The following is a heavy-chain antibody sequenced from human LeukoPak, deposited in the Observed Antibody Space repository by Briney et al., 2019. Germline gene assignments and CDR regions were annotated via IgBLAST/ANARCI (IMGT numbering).Heavy chain of an antibody. CDR2: INHSGST. D-gene: IGHD3-3*01. J-gene: IGHJ3*02. CDR1: GGSFSGYY. Sequence: SETLSLTCAVYGGSFSGYYWSWIRQPPGKGLEWIGEINHSGSTNYNPSLKSRVTISVDTSKNQFSLTLSSVTAADTAVYYCERDIASYGLGLGWLSLDAFDIWGQGTMVTVSS. V-gene: IGHV4-34*01. CDR3: ERDIASYGLGLGWLSLDAFDI.